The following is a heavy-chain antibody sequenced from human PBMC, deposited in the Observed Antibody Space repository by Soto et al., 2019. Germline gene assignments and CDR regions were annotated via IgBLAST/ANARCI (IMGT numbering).Heavy chain of an antibody. D-gene: IGHD3-10*01. CDR3: ARGRTPGIGVRYDAFDI. V-gene: IGHV1-8*01. Sequence: ASVKVSCKASGYTFTSYDINWVRQATGQGLEWMGWMNPNSGNTGYAQKFQGRVTMTRNTSISTAYMELSSLRSEDTAVYYCARGRTPGIGVRYDAFDIWGQGTMVTVSS. CDR2: MNPNSGNT. J-gene: IGHJ3*02. CDR1: GYTFTSYD.